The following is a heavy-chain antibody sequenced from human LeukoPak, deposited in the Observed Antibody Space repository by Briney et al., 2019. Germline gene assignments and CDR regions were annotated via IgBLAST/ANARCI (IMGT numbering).Heavy chain of an antibody. J-gene: IGHJ6*03. CDR2: IIPIFGTA. D-gene: IGHD6-25*01. Sequence: ASVKVSCKASGGTFSSYAISWVRQAPGQGLEWMGGIIPIFGTANYAQKFQGRVTITTDESTSTAYMELSSLRSEDTAVYYCARDYMLAPAEFYYYYMDVWGRGTTVTVSS. CDR1: GGTFSSYA. V-gene: IGHV1-69*05. CDR3: ARDYMLAPAEFYYYYMDV.